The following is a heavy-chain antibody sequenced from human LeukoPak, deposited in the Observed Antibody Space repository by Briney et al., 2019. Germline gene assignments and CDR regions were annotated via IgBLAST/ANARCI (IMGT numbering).Heavy chain of an antibody. V-gene: IGHV3-7*01. J-gene: IGHJ5*02. CDR1: GFTPSSYW. D-gene: IGHD3-10*01. CDR2: INQDGHAQ. CDR3: ARNSYGSGSHDH. Sequence: GGSLRLSCAASGFTPSSYWMTWVRQAPGKGPEWVANINQDGHAQYYVQSVRGRFTISRDNAKSSLYLQMNSLSVEDTGVYYCARNSYGSGSHDHWGQGTLVTVSS.